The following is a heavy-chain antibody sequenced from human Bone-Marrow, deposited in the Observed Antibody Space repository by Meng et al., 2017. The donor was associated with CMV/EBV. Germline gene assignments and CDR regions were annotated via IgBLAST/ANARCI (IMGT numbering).Heavy chain of an antibody. CDR3: ARGRRYGYCSSTSCSPWYYYYYGMDV. D-gene: IGHD2-2*01. V-gene: IGHV4-34*01. J-gene: IGHJ6*01. Sequence: SETLSLTCAVYGGSFSGYYWTWIRQPPRKGLEWIGEINHSGSTNYNPSLKSRVTISVDTSKNQFSLKLSSVTAADTAVYYCARGRRYGYCSSTSCSPWYYYYYGMDVWGQGNTVNVSS. CDR2: INHSGST. CDR1: GGSFSGYY.